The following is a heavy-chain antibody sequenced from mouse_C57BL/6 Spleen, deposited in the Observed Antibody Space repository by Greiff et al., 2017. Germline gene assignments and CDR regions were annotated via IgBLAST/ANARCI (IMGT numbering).Heavy chain of an antibody. CDR3: ARDDYDGDYYAMDY. J-gene: IGHJ4*01. Sequence: VQLQQSGPGLVKPSQSLSLTCSVTGYSITSGYYWNWIRQFPGNKLEWMGYISYDGSNNYNPSLKNRISITRDTSKNQFFLKLNSVTTEDTATYYCARDDYDGDYYAMDYWGQGTSVTVSS. CDR1: GYSITSGYY. D-gene: IGHD2-4*01. CDR2: ISYDGSN. V-gene: IGHV3-6*01.